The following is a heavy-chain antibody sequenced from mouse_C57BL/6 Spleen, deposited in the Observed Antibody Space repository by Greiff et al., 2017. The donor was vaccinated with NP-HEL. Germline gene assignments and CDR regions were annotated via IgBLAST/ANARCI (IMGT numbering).Heavy chain of an antibody. CDR3: ARGGIYYDYAWFAY. D-gene: IGHD2-4*01. CDR2: INPSTGGT. CDR1: GYSFTGYY. Sequence: EVKLQESGPELVKPGASVKISCKASGYSFTGYYMNWVKQSPEKSLEWIGEINPSTGGTTYNQKFKAKATVTVDKSSSTAYMQLKSLTSEDSAVYYCARGGIYYDYAWFAYWGQGTLVTVSA. J-gene: IGHJ3*01. V-gene: IGHV1-42*01.